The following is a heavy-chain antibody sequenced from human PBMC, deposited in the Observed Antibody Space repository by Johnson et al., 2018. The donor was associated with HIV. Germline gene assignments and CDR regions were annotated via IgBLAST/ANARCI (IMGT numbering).Heavy chain of an antibody. Sequence: VQLVESGGGVVQPGRSLRLSCAASGFTFRSYAIHWVRQAPGKGLEWVSFISYDGTKKFYADSVKGRFTISRDKFKNTLYLQMNNLRAEDTAMYYCALILARGWLQRGAFDIWGQGTMVTVSS. J-gene: IGHJ3*02. CDR1: GFTFRSYA. V-gene: IGHV3-30*14. D-gene: IGHD5-24*01. CDR3: ALILARGWLQRGAFDI. CDR2: ISYDGTKK.